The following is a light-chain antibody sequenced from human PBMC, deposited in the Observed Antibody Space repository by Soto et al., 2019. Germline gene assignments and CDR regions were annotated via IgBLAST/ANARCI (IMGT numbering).Light chain of an antibody. CDR2: DVS. V-gene: IGLV2-14*01. J-gene: IGLJ3*02. CDR1: SSDVGAYNY. CDR3: SSYVNSNTLV. Sequence: QSALTQPASVSGSPGQSITISCTGTSSDVGAYNYVSWYQQHPGKAPKLMIYDVSNRPSGVSNRFSGSKSGNTASLTISGLQAEDEADYFCSSYVNSNTLVFGGGTKLTVL.